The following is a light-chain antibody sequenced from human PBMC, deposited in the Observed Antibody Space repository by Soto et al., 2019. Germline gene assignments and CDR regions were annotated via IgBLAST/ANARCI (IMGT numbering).Light chain of an antibody. V-gene: IGKV1-13*02. CDR2: DAS. Sequence: AIPLTQSPSSLSASVGDRVTITCRASQGISSALAWYQQKPGKAPKLLIYDASSLERGVPSRFSGSGSGTDFTLTISSLQPEDFATYSFQQFNSYPRTFGQENQVEI. CDR1: QGISSA. J-gene: IGKJ1*01. CDR3: QQFNSYPRT.